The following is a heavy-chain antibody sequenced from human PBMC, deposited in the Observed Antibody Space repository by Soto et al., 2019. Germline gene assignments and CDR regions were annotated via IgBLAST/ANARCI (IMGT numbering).Heavy chain of an antibody. V-gene: IGHV4-34*01. D-gene: IGHD1-26*01. CDR1: GGSFSGYY. Sequence: PSETLSLTCAVYGGSFSGYYWSWIRQPPGKGLEWIGEINHSGSTNYNPSLKSRVTISVDTSKNQFSLKLGSVTAADTAVYYCARSPPSGSYFSYFDYWGQGTLVTVSS. CDR3: ARSPPSGSYFSYFDY. J-gene: IGHJ4*02. CDR2: INHSGST.